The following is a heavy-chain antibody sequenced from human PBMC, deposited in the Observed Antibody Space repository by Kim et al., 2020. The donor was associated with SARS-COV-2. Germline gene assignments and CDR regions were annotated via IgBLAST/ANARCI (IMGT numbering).Heavy chain of an antibody. Sequence: GGSLRLSCAASGFTFSSYALSWVRQAPGKGLEWVSTISGSGGSTYYADSVKGRFTISRDNSKNTLYLQMNSLRAEDTAVYYCAKDPFYDFWSGYYFDYWGQGTLDTVSS. CDR3: AKDPFYDFWSGYYFDY. CDR1: GFTFSSYA. J-gene: IGHJ4*02. CDR2: ISGSGGST. D-gene: IGHD3-3*01. V-gene: IGHV3-23*01.